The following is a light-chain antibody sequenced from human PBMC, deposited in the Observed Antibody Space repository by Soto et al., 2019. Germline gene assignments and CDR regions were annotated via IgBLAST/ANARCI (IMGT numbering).Light chain of an antibody. CDR3: TSYTSTSNYV. CDR2: DVT. J-gene: IGLJ1*01. Sequence: QSVLTQPASVSGPPGQSITISCTGTSIDVGAYNYVSWYQHHPGKAPRLVIYDVTNRPSGISDRFSGSKSGNTASLTISGLLAEDEADYYCTSYTSTSNYVFGTGTKVTVL. CDR1: SIDVGAYNY. V-gene: IGLV2-14*01.